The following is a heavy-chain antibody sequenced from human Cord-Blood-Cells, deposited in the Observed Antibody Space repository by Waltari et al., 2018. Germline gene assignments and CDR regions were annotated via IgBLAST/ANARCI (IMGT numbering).Heavy chain of an antibody. CDR3: ARVLRRDYDLWFDPFDI. CDR1: GGSFSGYY. Sequence: QVQLQQWGAGLLKPSETLSLTCAVYGGSFSGYYWSWIRQPPGKGLGWFGEINHSGSPNYNPSLKSRVTISVDTSKNQFSLKLSSVTSADTAVYYCARVLRRDYDLWFDPFDIWGQGTMVTVSS. D-gene: IGHD3-3*01. J-gene: IGHJ3*02. CDR2: INHSGSP. V-gene: IGHV4-34*01.